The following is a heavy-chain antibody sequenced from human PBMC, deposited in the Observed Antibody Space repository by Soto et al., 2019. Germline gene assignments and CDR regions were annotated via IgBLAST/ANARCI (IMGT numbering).Heavy chain of an antibody. J-gene: IGHJ4*02. CDR3: ARGYSSSWYYFDY. CDR1: GGSISSYY. V-gene: IGHV4-59*01. CDR2: IYYSGST. Sequence: PSETLSLTCTVSGGSISSYYWSWIRQPPGKGLEWIRYIYYSGSTNYNPSLKSRVTISVDTSKNQFSLKLSSVLAADTAVYYCARGYSSSWYYFDYWGQGTLVTVSS. D-gene: IGHD6-13*01.